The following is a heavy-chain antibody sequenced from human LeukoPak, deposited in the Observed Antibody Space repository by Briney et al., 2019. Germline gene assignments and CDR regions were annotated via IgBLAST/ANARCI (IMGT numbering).Heavy chain of an antibody. CDR2: IKQDGSEK. Sequence: GGSLRLSCAASGFTFSNYWMSWVRQAPGKGLEWVANIKQDGSEKYFVDSVKGRFTISRDNSKNTLYVRMNSLRAEDTAVYYCAKSGYNRFDYWGQGTLVTVSS. V-gene: IGHV3-7*03. CDR1: GFTFSNYW. CDR3: AKSGYNRFDY. J-gene: IGHJ4*02. D-gene: IGHD5-24*01.